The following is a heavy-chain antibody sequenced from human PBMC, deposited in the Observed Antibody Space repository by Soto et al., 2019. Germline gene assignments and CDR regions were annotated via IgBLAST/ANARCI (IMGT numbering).Heavy chain of an antibody. CDR3: ATQEVGGSYVYTFDP. J-gene: IGHJ5*02. Sequence: SETLSLTCTVSGGSISSSSYYWGWIRQPPGKGLEWNGSIYYSGSTYYNPSLKSRVTISVDTSKNHFSLKLSSVTAADTAVYYCATQEVGGSYVYTFDPWGQGTLVTVSS. D-gene: IGHD1-26*01. CDR1: GGSISSSSYY. CDR2: IYYSGST. V-gene: IGHV4-39*02.